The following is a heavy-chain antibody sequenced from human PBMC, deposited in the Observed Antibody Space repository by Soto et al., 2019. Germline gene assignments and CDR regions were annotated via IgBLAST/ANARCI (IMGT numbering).Heavy chain of an antibody. Sequence: VGSLRLSCATSGCNFKSYVMHCIRESPGKWLEWVSSISSTRTYIHYADSVKGRFTISRDNAKNALYLEMNSLRDDDTAIYYCVREGSYDPSGKYIQAFCYWGQGTLVNVSS. CDR1: GCNFKSYV. CDR2: ISSTRTYI. V-gene: IGHV3-21*06. D-gene: IGHD2-15*01. CDR3: VREGSYDPSGKYIQAFCY. J-gene: IGHJ4*02.